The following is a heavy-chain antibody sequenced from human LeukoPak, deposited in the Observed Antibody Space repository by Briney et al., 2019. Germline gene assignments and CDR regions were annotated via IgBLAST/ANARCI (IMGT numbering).Heavy chain of an antibody. CDR3: ARVPMAAAGEPYYYYYMDV. CDR1: GGTFSSYA. D-gene: IGHD6-13*01. J-gene: IGHJ6*03. Sequence: ASVKVSCKASGGTFSSYAISWVRQAPGQGLEWMGGIIPIFGTANYAQKFQGRVTITADESTSTAYMELSSLRSEDTAVYYCARVPMAAAGEPYYYYYMDVWGKGTTVTVSS. V-gene: IGHV1-69*13. CDR2: IIPIFGTA.